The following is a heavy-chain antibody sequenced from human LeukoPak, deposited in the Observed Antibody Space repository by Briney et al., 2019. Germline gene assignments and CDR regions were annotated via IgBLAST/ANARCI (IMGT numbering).Heavy chain of an antibody. CDR3: AKGDGIAAFY. CDR2: ISPSGRT. D-gene: IGHD6-13*01. J-gene: IGHJ4*02. CDR1: RGSISSCSYY. Sequence: SQTPSLTCTVSRGSISSCSYYWRWIRQPAGKGLEWIARISPSGRTNYNPARNRRVTLSVDTSQNQLSLTTNSVTDADTAVYYCAKGDGIAAFYWGQGTLVTVSS. V-gene: IGHV4-61*02.